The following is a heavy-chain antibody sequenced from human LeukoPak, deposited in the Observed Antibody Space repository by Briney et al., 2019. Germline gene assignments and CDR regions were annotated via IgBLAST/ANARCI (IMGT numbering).Heavy chain of an antibody. Sequence: PGGSLRLSCAASGFTFSSYVMSWVRQAPGKGLEWVSVISGGGGSTYDADSVKGRFTISRDNSKNTLYLQMNSLGAEDTAVYYCAKRAYGSGNNYFDYWGQGTLVTVSS. CDR1: GFTFSSYV. CDR3: AKRAYGSGNNYFDY. V-gene: IGHV3-23*01. CDR2: ISGGGGST. J-gene: IGHJ4*02. D-gene: IGHD3-10*01.